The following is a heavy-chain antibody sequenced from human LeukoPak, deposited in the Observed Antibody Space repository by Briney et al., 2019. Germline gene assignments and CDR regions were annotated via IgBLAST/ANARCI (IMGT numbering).Heavy chain of an antibody. CDR1: GGSFSGYY. CDR3: ARGRVYVWGSYRTAFDY. J-gene: IGHJ4*02. V-gene: IGHV4-34*01. CDR2: INHSGST. D-gene: IGHD3-16*02. Sequence: SETLSLTCAVYGGSFSGYYWSWIRQPPGKGLEWIGEINHSGSTNYNPSLKSRVTISVGTSKNQFSLKLSSVTAADTAVYYCARGRVYVWGSYRTAFDYWGQGTLVTVSS.